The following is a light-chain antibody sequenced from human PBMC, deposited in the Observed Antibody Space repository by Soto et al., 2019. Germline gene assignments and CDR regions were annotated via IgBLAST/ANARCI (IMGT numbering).Light chain of an antibody. V-gene: IGLV1-44*01. J-gene: IGLJ2*01. CDR1: SSNIGTNT. Sequence: QSVLTQPPSASGTPGQRVTISCSGSSSNIGTNTVNWYQQLPGTAPRLLIYSNDQRPSGVPARLSGSKSGTAASLAISGLQSEDEADYYCAAWDDRLRGLVFGGGTKLPVL. CDR2: SND. CDR3: AAWDDRLRGLV.